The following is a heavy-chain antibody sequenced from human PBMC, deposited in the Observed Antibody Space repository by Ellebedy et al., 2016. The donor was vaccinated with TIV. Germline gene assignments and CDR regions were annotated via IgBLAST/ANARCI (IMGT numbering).Heavy chain of an antibody. CDR1: GYTFTTYA. CDR2: INTKTGNP. J-gene: IGHJ4*02. V-gene: IGHV7-4-1*01. Sequence: AASVKVSCKASGYTFTTYAMHWVRQAPGQGLEWMGWINTKTGNPTYAQGFTGRFVFSFDTSVSTAYLQIHSLKPEDTAVFYCAVNGVVTTEFDYWGQGALVTASS. D-gene: IGHD2-21*02. CDR3: AVNGVVTTEFDY.